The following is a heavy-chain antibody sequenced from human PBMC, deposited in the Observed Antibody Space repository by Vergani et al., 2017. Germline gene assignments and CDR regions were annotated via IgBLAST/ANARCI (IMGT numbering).Heavy chain of an antibody. CDR3: ARVEWALLTAKYFQH. Sequence: EVQLVESGGGLVQPGGSLRLSCAASGFTFSSYAMHWVRQATGKGLEWVSAIGTAGDTYYPGSVKGRFTISREKANNSLYLQMNSLSAGDTAVYYCARVEWALLTAKYFQHWGQGTLVTVSS. V-gene: IGHV3-13*01. CDR1: GFTFSSYA. J-gene: IGHJ1*01. D-gene: IGHD1-26*01. CDR2: IGTAGDT.